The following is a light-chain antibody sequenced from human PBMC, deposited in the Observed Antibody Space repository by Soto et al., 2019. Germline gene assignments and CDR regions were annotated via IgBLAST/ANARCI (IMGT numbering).Light chain of an antibody. CDR1: QSVGSH. Sequence: EIVLTQSPATLSLSPGERAALSCRASQSVGSHLAWYQQKPGQAPRLLLYDASNRATGIPARFSAGGSATDLTLTTSSLTPSDFPVYIGQHRNNCPPVTFGQGTRLEIK. V-gene: IGKV3-11*01. CDR2: DAS. J-gene: IGKJ5*01. CDR3: QHRNNCPPVT.